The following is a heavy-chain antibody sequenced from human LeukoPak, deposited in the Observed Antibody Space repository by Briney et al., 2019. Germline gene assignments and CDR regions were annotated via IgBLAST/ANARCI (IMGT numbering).Heavy chain of an antibody. CDR3: AREWTSGVWFEP. J-gene: IGHJ5*02. CDR1: GGSISSYY. Sequence: PSETLSLTCTVSGGSISSYYWSWIRQPPGKGLEWIGYIYYSGSTNYNPSLNSRVTISVDTSQNQFSLKLSSVTAADTAVYYCAREWTSGVWFEPWGQGTLVTVSS. V-gene: IGHV4-59*12. D-gene: IGHD3-10*01. CDR2: IYYSGST.